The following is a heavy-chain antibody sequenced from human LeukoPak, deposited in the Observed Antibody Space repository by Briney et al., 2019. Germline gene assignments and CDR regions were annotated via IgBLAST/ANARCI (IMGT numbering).Heavy chain of an antibody. CDR1: GYTFTSYD. J-gene: IGHJ4*02. CDR2: ISAYNGNT. CDR3: ARAVRGYSYGEGDY. V-gene: IGHV1-18*01. D-gene: IGHD5-18*01. Sequence: ASVKVSCKASGYTFTSYDINWVRQATGQGLEWMGWISAYNGNTNYAQKLQGRVTMTIDTSTSTAYMELRSLRSDDTAVYYCARAVRGYSYGEGDYWGQGTLVTVSS.